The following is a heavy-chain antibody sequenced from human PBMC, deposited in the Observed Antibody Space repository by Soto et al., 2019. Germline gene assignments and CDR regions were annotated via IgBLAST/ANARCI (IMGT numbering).Heavy chain of an antibody. D-gene: IGHD3-3*01. CDR1: GYTFSNYG. CDR2: ISAFNGNT. CDR3: ARGSGFWNGYCDCWFDP. V-gene: IGHV1-18*01. Sequence: ASVKVSCKASGYTFSNYGITWVRQAPGQGLEWMGWISAFNGNTIYAQQFQGRVSMTTDISTNTAYMEVRSLRADDTAVYYCARGSGFWNGYCDCWFDPWGQGTLVTVSS. J-gene: IGHJ5*02.